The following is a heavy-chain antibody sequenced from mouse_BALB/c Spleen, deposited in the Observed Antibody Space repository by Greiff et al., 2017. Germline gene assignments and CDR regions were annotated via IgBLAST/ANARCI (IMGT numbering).Heavy chain of an antibody. Sequence: VMLVESGPGLVAPSQSLSITCTVSGFSLTSYGVHWVRQPPGKGLEWLGVIWAGGSTNYNSALMSRLSISKDNSKSQVFLKMNSLQTDDTAMYYCARRRYGHYYAMDYWGQGTSVTVSS. CDR1: GFSLTSYG. CDR2: IWAGGST. D-gene: IGHD2-10*02. CDR3: ARRRYGHYYAMDY. V-gene: IGHV2-9*02. J-gene: IGHJ4*01.